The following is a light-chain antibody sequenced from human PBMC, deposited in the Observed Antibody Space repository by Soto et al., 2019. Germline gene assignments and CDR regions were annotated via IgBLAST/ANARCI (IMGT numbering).Light chain of an antibody. CDR1: SSDIGAYKY. J-gene: IGLJ2*01. V-gene: IGLV2-8*01. Sequence: QSALTQPPSASGSPGQSVTISCSGTSSDIGAYKYVSWYQHHSGKVPRLIIYEVNKRPSGVPDRFSGSKSGNTASLIVSGLQAEDEADYYCCSYGGSNNFVVFGGGTKVTVL. CDR2: EVN. CDR3: CSYGGSNNFVV.